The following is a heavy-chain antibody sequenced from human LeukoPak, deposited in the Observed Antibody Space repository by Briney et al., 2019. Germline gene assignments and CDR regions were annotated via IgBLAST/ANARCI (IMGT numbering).Heavy chain of an antibody. CDR3: ARDLSGLLWFGELGEVFDY. CDR2: ISAYNGNT. CDR1: GYTFTSYG. V-gene: IGHV1-18*04. J-gene: IGHJ4*02. Sequence: GASVKVSCKASGYTFTSYGISWVRQAPGQGLEWMGWISAYNGNTNYAQKLQGRVTMTTDTSTSTAYMELRSLRSDDTAVYYCARDLSGLLWFGELGEVFDYWGQGTLVTVPS. D-gene: IGHD3-10*01.